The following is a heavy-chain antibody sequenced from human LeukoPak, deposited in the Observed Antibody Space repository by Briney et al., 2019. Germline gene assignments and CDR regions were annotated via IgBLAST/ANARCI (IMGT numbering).Heavy chain of an antibody. J-gene: IGHJ3*02. V-gene: IGHV4-30-2*01. CDR1: GGSISGSGYS. CDR3: ATGGSYYAAFDI. Sequence: SQTLSLTCAVSGGSISGSGYSWSWLRQPPGKGLEWIGYIYHSGSTYYNPSLKSRVTISVDRSKNQFSLKLSSVTAADTAVYYCATGGSYYAAFDIWGQGTMVTVSS. D-gene: IGHD1-26*01. CDR2: IYHSGST.